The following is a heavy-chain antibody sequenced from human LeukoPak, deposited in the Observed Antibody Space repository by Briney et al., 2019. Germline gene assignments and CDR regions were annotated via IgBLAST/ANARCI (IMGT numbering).Heavy chain of an antibody. V-gene: IGHV4-34*01. Sequence: SETLSLTCAVYGGSLSGYYWSWIRQPPGKGLEWIGEINHSGSTNYNPSLKSRVTISVDTSKNQFSLKLSSVTAADTAVYYCARWGHSYGYYYWGQGTLVTVSS. CDR1: GGSLSGYY. D-gene: IGHD5-18*01. CDR2: INHSGST. CDR3: ARWGHSYGYYY. J-gene: IGHJ4*02.